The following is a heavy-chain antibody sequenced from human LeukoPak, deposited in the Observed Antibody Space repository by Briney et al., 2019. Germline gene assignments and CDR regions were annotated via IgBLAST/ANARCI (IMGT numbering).Heavy chain of an antibody. CDR2: IYYSGST. V-gene: IGHV4-39*01. Sequence: SETLSLTCTVSGGSISSSSYYWGWIRQPPGKGLEWIGSIYYSGSTYYNTSLKSRVTISVDTSKNQFSLKLSSVTAADTAVYYCARQLYYYYYMDVWGKGTTVTVSS. CDR1: GGSISSSSYY. J-gene: IGHJ6*03. CDR3: ARQLYYYYYMDV.